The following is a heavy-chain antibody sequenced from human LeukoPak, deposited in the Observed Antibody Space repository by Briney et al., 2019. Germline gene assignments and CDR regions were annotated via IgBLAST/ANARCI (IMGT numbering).Heavy chain of an antibody. D-gene: IGHD2-15*01. CDR1: GYTFTGYY. V-gene: IGHV1-2*02. CDR3: ATEPNCSGGSCYHY. J-gene: IGHJ4*02. CDR2: INPNSGGT. Sequence: ASVKVSCKASGYTFTGYYMHWVRQAPGQGLEWMGWINPNSGGTNYAQKFQGRVTMTRDTSISTAYMELSSLRSEDTAVYYCATEPNCSGGSCYHYWGQGTLVTVSS.